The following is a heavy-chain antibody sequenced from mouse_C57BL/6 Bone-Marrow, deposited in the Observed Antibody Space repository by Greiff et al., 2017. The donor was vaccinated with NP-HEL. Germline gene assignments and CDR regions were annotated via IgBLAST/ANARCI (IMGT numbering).Heavy chain of an antibody. D-gene: IGHD2-5*01. J-gene: IGHJ3*01. CDR1: GFTFSDYY. CDR3: ARQGGYSNYGFAY. V-gene: IGHV5-12*01. CDR2: ISNGGGST. Sequence: DVKLVESGGGLVQPGGSLKLSCTASGFTFSDYYMYWVRQTPEKRLEWVAYISNGGGSTYYPDTVKGRFTISRDNAKNTLYLQMSRLKSEDTAMYYCARQGGYSNYGFAYWGQGTLVTVSA.